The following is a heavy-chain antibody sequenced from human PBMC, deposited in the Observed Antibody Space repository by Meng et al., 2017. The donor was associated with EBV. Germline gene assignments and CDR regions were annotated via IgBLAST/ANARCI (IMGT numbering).Heavy chain of an antibody. Sequence: QVQLVQSAAEVKKPGSSVKVSCKTSGGTFRNYAISWVRQALGQGLEWLGGFLPTLGAPNYAQKFHGRVSITADESTSTHYMDLSSLRSEDTAVYYCASESGRGYTPDYWGQGTLVTVSS. D-gene: IGHD3-10*01. J-gene: IGHJ4*02. CDR3: ASESGRGYTPDY. V-gene: IGHV1-69*01. CDR1: GGTFRNYA. CDR2: FLPTLGAP.